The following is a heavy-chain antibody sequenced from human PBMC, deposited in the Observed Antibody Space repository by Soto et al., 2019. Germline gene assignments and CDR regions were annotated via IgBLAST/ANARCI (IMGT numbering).Heavy chain of an antibody. CDR2: ISSSSSTI. V-gene: IGHV3-48*01. D-gene: IGHD6-13*01. CDR3: ARGAGDSSSWPYYFDY. CDR1: GFTFSSYS. J-gene: IGHJ4*02. Sequence: VESGGGLVQPGGSLRRSCAASGFTFSSYSMNWVRQAPGKGLEWVSYISSSSSTIYYADSVKGRFTISRDNAKNSLYLQMNSLRAEDTAVYYCARGAGDSSSWPYYFDYWGQGTLVTVSS.